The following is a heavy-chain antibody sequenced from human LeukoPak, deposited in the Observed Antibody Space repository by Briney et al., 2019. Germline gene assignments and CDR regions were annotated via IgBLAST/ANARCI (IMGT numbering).Heavy chain of an antibody. D-gene: IGHD3-10*01. CDR3: ARVRSCSYFAY. J-gene: IGHJ4*02. Sequence: GGSLRLSCAASGFTFSSNWMPWVRQAPGKGLEWVANIKQDGSDKYYVDSVRGRFTISRDNAKNSLYLQMSSLKAEDTAVYYCARVRSCSYFAYCGQGTLVTVSS. CDR1: GFTFSSNW. CDR2: IKQDGSDK. V-gene: IGHV3-7*05.